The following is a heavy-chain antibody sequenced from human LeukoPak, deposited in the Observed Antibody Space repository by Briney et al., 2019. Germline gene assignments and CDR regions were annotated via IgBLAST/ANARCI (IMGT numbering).Heavy chain of an antibody. CDR1: EFTFSVYS. CDR2: IKEDGSAK. J-gene: IGHJ4*02. D-gene: IGHD1-1*01. Sequence: GGSLRLSCAVSEFTFSVYSMSWVRQAPGKGLEWVAGIKEDGSAKYYADSVKGRFTTSRDNAKSSLYLQMSSLRADDTAVNYCARETWKPYDYWGQGTLVTVSS. CDR3: ARETWKPYDY. V-gene: IGHV3-7*01.